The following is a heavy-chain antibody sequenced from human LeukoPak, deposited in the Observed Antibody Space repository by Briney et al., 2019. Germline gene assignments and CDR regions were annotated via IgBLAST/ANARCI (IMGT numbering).Heavy chain of an antibody. CDR1: GFTFSNHG. Sequence: PGGSLRLSCVASGFTFSNHGMHWVRQDPAKGLEWVAYIRYGETKKYYADSVKGRFTISRDKSKNTLYLQMIRLKVQDTAVYYSAKDSSGSYYDYWGQGTLVAVSS. CDR3: AKDSSGSYYDY. D-gene: IGHD1-26*01. V-gene: IGHV3-30*02. CDR2: IRYGETKK. J-gene: IGHJ4*02.